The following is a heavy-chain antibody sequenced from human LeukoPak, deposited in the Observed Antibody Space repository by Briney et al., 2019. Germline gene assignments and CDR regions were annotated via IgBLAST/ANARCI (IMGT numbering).Heavy chain of an antibody. CDR2: INPNSGDT. V-gene: IGHV1-2*02. D-gene: IGHD3/OR15-3a*01. CDR1: GYSFTGYY. Sequence: ASVKISCKASGYSFTGYYMHWVRQAPGQGLEWMGWINPNSGDTNYAQKFQGRVTMTRDTSISTAYMELSRLRSDDTAVYYCATASQSRGGLYAFDIWGQGTMVTVSS. J-gene: IGHJ3*02. CDR3: ATASQSRGGLYAFDI.